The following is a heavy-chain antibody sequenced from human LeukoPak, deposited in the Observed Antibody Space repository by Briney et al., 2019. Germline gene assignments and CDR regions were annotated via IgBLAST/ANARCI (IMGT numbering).Heavy chain of an antibody. CDR2: VYSSGVG. Sequence: SETLSLTCTVSGGSITGYYWNWIRQPAGQGLEWLGRVYSSGVGNYNPSLTSRVTMSVDTSKNQFSLKLTSLTAADTAVYFCARGTTGPQYFDSWGQGTLVTVSS. V-gene: IGHV4-4*07. J-gene: IGHJ4*02. CDR1: GGSITGYY. CDR3: ARGTTGPQYFDS. D-gene: IGHD4-11*01.